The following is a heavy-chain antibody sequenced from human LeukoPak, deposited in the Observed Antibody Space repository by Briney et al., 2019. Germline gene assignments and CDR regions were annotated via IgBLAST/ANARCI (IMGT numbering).Heavy chain of an antibody. D-gene: IGHD3-10*01. J-gene: IGHJ4*02. CDR1: GFTFSVYW. CDR3: ARSGYYNRYDY. Sequence: GGSLRLSCVTSGFTFSVYWMHWVRQVPGKGLMGVSRISSDGSITTYADSVKGRFTISRDIARNTLYLQMNSLTADDTAVYYCARSGYYNRYDYWGQGTLVTVSS. CDR2: ISSDGSIT. V-gene: IGHV3-74*01.